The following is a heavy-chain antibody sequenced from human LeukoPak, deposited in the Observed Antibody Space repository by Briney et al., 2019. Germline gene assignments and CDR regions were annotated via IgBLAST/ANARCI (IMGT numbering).Heavy chain of an antibody. CDR2: IDTDGSDT. D-gene: IGHD3-16*01. Sequence: GGSLRLSCAASGFTFSSHWMHWVRQAPGKGLVWVSRIDTDGSDTIYADSVRGRFTISRDNAKNTLYLQMSSLRAEDTAVYYRARYRYGSVAFDTWGQGTLFTVSS. J-gene: IGHJ3*02. CDR1: GFTFSSHW. CDR3: ARYRYGSVAFDT. V-gene: IGHV3-74*01.